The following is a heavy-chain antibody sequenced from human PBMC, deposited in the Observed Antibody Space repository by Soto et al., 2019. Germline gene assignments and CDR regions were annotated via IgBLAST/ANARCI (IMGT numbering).Heavy chain of an antibody. Sequence: TSETLSLTCTVSGGSISSGCYSWSWNRQPPGKGLEWIGYIYHSGRTYYNPSLKSRVTISVDRSKNQFSLKLSSVTAADTAVYYCARVPGPWGQGTLVTVSS. CDR1: GGSISSGCYS. V-gene: IGHV4-30-2*01. CDR2: IYHSGRT. J-gene: IGHJ5*02. CDR3: ARVPGP.